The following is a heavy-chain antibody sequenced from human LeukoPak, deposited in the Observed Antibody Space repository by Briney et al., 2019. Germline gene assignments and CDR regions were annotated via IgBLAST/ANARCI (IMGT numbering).Heavy chain of an antibody. Sequence: GGSLRLSCAASGFTFSSYSMNWVRQAPGKGLEWVSSISSSSSYIYYADSVKGRFTISRDNAKNSLYLQMNSLRAEDTAVYYCARDGQWLVGYFDYWGQGTLVTVSS. J-gene: IGHJ4*02. D-gene: IGHD6-19*01. V-gene: IGHV3-21*01. CDR1: GFTFSSYS. CDR3: ARDGQWLVGYFDY. CDR2: ISSSSSYI.